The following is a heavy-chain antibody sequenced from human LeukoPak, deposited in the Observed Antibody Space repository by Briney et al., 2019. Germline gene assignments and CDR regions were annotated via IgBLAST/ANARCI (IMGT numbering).Heavy chain of an antibody. V-gene: IGHV3-23*01. CDR2: ISGSGGST. CDR1: GFTFSSYA. CDR3: ARDVVDTAMVTKYYYYMDV. J-gene: IGHJ6*03. D-gene: IGHD5-18*01. Sequence: GGSLRLSCAASGFTFSSYAMSWVRQAPGKGLEWVSAISGSGGSTYYADSVKGRFTISRDNSKNTLCLQMNSLRAEDTAVYYCARDVVDTAMVTKYYYYMDVWGKGTTVTIS.